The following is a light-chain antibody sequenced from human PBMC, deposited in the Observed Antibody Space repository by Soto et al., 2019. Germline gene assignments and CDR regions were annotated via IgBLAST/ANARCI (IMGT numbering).Light chain of an antibody. V-gene: IGKV3-20*01. CDR3: QYYGSSVT. CDR2: GTS. J-gene: IGKJ4*01. Sequence: EILVTQSPGTLSLSPGERATLSCRASQSISNDHLAWYQQKPGQAPRLLSYGTSNRATGGIADRFSGSGSATDFTLTISRLEPEDFAVYYCQYYGSSVTFAGGTKVEIK. CDR1: QSISNDH.